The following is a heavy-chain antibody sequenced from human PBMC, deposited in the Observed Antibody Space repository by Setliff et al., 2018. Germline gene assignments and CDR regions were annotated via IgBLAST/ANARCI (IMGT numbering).Heavy chain of an antibody. D-gene: IGHD6-13*01. J-gene: IGHJ3*02. V-gene: IGHV4-38-2*02. CDR1: GYSVSSGYY. Sequence: PSETLSLTCAVSGYSVSSGYYWGWIRQPPGKGLEWIGSIYHSGSTYYNPSLKSRVTISLDMSKNQFSLKLSSVTAADTAVYYCARDVRVASSSWFKSAFDIWGQGTMVTVSS. CDR3: ARDVRVASSSWFKSAFDI. CDR2: IYHSGST.